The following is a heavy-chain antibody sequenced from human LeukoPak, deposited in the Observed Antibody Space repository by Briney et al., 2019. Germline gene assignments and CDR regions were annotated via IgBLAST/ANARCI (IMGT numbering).Heavy chain of an antibody. D-gene: IGHD3-22*01. V-gene: IGHV4-34*01. Sequence: SETLSLTCAVYGXSFSGYYWSWIRQPPGKGLEWIGEINHSGSTNYNPSLKSRVTISVDTSKNQFSLKLSSVTAADTAVYYCARGRRRRGGYYDSSGYYPFDYWGQGTLVTVSS. J-gene: IGHJ4*02. CDR3: ARGRRRRGGYYDSSGYYPFDY. CDR2: INHSGST. CDR1: GXSFSGYY.